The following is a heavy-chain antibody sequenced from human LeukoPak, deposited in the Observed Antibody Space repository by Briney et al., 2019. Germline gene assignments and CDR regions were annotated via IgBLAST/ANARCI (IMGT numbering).Heavy chain of an antibody. J-gene: IGHJ5*02. D-gene: IGHD2-21*01. V-gene: IGHV4-4*09. Sequence: SETLSLTCTVSGASISSYCWSWVRQSPGKGLEWIGYIYTNGGTDYNPSLRSRVTMSVDTSKNQLSMELRFLTAADTAVYYCATSHHSKTAPYDLWGQGTLVTVSS. CDR2: IYTNGGT. CDR3: ATSHHSKTAPYDL. CDR1: GASISSYC.